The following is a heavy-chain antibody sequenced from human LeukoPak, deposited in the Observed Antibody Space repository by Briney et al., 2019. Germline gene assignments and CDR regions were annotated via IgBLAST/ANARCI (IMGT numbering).Heavy chain of an antibody. CDR2: ISGSGGST. Sequence: PGGSLRLSCAASGFTFSSYAMSWVRQAPGKGLEWVSAISGSGGSTYYADSVKGRFTISRDNSKNTLCLQMSSLRAEDTAVYYCAKDSGSSYAGGGEIDYWGQGTLVTVSS. V-gene: IGHV3-23*01. J-gene: IGHJ4*02. CDR3: AKDSGSSYAGGGEIDY. D-gene: IGHD1-26*01. CDR1: GFTFSSYA.